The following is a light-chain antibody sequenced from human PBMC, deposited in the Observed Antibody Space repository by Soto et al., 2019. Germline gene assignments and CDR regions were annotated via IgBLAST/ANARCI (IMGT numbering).Light chain of an antibody. Sequence: EIVLTQSPATLSLSPGERDTLSCRASQSVSSYLAWYQQKPGQAPMLLIYDASNRATGIPAMFSGSGSGTDFTLTISSLEPEDFAVYYCQQRSNWPPTFGQGTRLEIK. CDR2: DAS. CDR1: QSVSSY. J-gene: IGKJ5*01. V-gene: IGKV3-11*01. CDR3: QQRSNWPPT.